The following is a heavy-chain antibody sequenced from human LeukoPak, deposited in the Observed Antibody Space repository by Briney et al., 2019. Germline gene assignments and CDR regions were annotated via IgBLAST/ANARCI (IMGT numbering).Heavy chain of an antibody. J-gene: IGHJ3*02. CDR1: GFTFSSYA. V-gene: IGHV3-30*04. CDR3: ARGFISRGYSYANGAFDI. CDR2: ISYDGSNK. D-gene: IGHD5-18*01. Sequence: GRSLRLSCAASGFTFSSYAMHWVRQAPGKGLEWVAVISYDGSNKYYADSVKGRFTISRDNSKNTLYLQMNSLRAEDTAVYYCARGFISRGYSYANGAFDIWGQGTMVTVSS.